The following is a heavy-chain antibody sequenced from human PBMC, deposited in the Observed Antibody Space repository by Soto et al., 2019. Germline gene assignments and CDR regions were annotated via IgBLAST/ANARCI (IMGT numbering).Heavy chain of an antibody. V-gene: IGHV1-18*01. J-gene: IGHJ4*02. Sequence: QVQLVQSGAEVKKPGASVKVSCKASGYTFTSYGISWVRQAPGQGLEWMGCISAYNGNTNYAQKLQGRATMTTDTSTSTAYMELRSLRSDDTAVYYCARDGTRAAVRGVSPLDYWGQGTLVTVSS. CDR3: ARDGTRAAVRGVSPLDY. D-gene: IGHD3-10*01. CDR1: GYTFTSYG. CDR2: ISAYNGNT.